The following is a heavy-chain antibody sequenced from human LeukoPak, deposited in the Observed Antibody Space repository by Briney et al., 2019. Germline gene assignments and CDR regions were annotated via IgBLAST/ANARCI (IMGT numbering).Heavy chain of an antibody. CDR1: GYTFTSYA. D-gene: IGHD3-3*01. J-gene: IGHJ6*02. CDR2: INTNTGNP. V-gene: IGHV7-4-1*02. CDR3: TLTYYDFWSGYYTGNLGYYGMDV. Sequence: ASVKVSCKASGYTFTSYAMNWVRQAPGQGLEWMGWINTNTGNPTYAQGFTGRFVFSLDTSVSTAYLQISSLKAEDTAVYYCTLTYYDFWSGYYTGNLGYYGMDVWGRGTTVTVSS.